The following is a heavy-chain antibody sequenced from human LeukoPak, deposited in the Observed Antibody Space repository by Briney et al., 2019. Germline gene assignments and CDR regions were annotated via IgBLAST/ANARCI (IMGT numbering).Heavy chain of an antibody. V-gene: IGHV3-20*04. CDR1: GFTFDDYG. CDR3: ALGNYYDSSGYYYGLSY. D-gene: IGHD3-22*01. J-gene: IGHJ4*02. Sequence: GSLRLSCAASGFTFDDYGMSWVRQAPGKGLEWVSGINWNGGSTGFADSVKGRFTISRDNAKNSLYLQMNSLRAEDTALYYCALGNYYDSSGYYYGLSYWGQGTLVTVSS. CDR2: INWNGGST.